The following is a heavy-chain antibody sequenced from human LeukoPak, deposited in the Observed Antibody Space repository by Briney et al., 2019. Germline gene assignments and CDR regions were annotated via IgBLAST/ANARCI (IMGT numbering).Heavy chain of an antibody. D-gene: IGHD3-22*01. J-gene: IGHJ4*02. Sequence: GGSLRLSCAASGFTFNAYSMTWVRQAPGKGLEWVSSVSGSGDRTYYADSMKGRFTISRDNSMSTLHLQMNSLRAEDTALYYCVRDYDGSYSTLDYWGQGTLVPVSS. CDR2: VSGSGDRT. CDR1: GFTFNAYS. V-gene: IGHV3-23*01. CDR3: VRDYDGSYSTLDY.